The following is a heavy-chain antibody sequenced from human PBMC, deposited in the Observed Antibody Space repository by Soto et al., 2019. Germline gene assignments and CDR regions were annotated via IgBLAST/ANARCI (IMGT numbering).Heavy chain of an antibody. D-gene: IGHD1-26*01. CDR2: ISSSGDYI. V-gene: IGHV3-21*01. J-gene: IGHJ4*02. CDR3: TRDRKGETNRSGY. Sequence: PGGSLRLSCAASGFTFSSYTMNWVRQAPGKGLEWVSSISSSGDYIYYADSLKGRFTISRDSPKSSLYLQMNSLRAEDTAVYYCTRDRKGETNRSGYWGQGTLVTVSS. CDR1: GFTFSSYT.